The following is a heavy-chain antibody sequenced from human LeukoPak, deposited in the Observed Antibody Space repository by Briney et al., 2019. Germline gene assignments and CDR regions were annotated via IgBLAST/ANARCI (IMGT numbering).Heavy chain of an antibody. V-gene: IGHV4-30-4*08. CDR3: ARAGVVPAAINRAFDI. CDR2: IYHNGDT. CDR1: GGSIISGDYY. J-gene: IGHJ3*02. D-gene: IGHD2-2*02. Sequence: SETLSLTCIVSGGSIISGDYYWSWIRQPPGKGLEWIGYIYHNGDTYYDPSLKSRVSISVDTSKNQFSLKLSSVTAADTAVYYCARAGVVPAAINRAFDIWGQGSVVTVSS.